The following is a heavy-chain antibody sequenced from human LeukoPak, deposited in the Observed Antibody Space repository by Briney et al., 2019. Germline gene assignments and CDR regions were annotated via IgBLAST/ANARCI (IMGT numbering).Heavy chain of an antibody. J-gene: IGHJ3*02. CDR1: GGSISSYF. CDR2: IYYCGST. CDR3: ARDRRRELLHAFDI. V-gene: IGHV4-59*01. D-gene: IGHD1-26*01. Sequence: SETLSLTCTVSGGSISSYFWSWIRQPPGKGLEWIGYIYYCGSTNYNPSLKSRLTISVDASKNQFSLKLGSVTAADTAVYYCARDRRRELLHAFDIWGQGTMVTVSS.